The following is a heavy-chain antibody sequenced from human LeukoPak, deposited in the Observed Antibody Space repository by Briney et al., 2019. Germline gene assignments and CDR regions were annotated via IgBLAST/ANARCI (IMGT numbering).Heavy chain of an antibody. V-gene: IGHV4-39*07. CDR1: GGSISSYY. J-gene: IGHJ1*01. CDR3: ARDLADYYDSSGYYLEYFQH. Sequence: PSQTLSLTCTVSGGSISSYYWGWIRQPPGKGLEWIGSIYYSGSTYYNPSLKSRVTISVDTSKNQFSLKLSSVTAADTAVYYCARDLADYYDSSGYYLEYFQHWGQGTLVTVSS. D-gene: IGHD3-22*01. CDR2: IYYSGST.